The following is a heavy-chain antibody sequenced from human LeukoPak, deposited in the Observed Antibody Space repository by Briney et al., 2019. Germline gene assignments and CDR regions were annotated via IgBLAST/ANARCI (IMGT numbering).Heavy chain of an antibody. CDR3: ARDTKYAFDD. V-gene: IGHV3-48*01. CDR2: IGISSGNT. J-gene: IGHJ4*02. D-gene: IGHD2-2*01. CDR1: GFTFSSYS. Sequence: GGSLRLSCAASGFTFSSYSMNWVRQAPGKGLEWISYIGISSGNTKYADSVKGRFTISGDKAKNSVYLQMNSLRVEDTAVYYCARDTKYAFDDWGQGTLVTVSS.